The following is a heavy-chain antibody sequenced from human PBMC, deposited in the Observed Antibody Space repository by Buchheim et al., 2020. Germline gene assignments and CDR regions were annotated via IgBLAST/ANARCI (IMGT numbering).Heavy chain of an antibody. J-gene: IGHJ5*02. Sequence: QLQLQESGPGLVKPSETLSLTCTVSGASISSSSYYWGWIRQPPGKGLEWIGSIYYGGNTYSNPSLKSRVTMSVDTSKNQLSLKLSSVTAADTAVYYCARRQNYYDSSGYRNWFDPWGQGTL. CDR3: ARRQNYYDSSGYRNWFDP. CDR1: GASISSSSYY. V-gene: IGHV4-39*01. D-gene: IGHD3-22*01. CDR2: IYYGGNT.